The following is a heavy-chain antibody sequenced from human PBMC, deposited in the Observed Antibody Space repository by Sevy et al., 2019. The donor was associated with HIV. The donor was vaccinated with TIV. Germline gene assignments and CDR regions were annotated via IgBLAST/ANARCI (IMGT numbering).Heavy chain of an antibody. V-gene: IGHV3-23*01. CDR2: ISGSGGST. CDR3: AKEPGYCSGGSCYPPSTCFDY. Sequence: GGSLRLSCAAPGFTFSSYAMSWVRQAPGKGLEWVSAISGSGGSTYYADSVKGRFTISRDNSKNTLYLQMNSLRAEDTAVYYCAKEPGYCSGGSCYPPSTCFDYWGQGTLVTVSS. CDR1: GFTFSSYA. D-gene: IGHD2-15*01. J-gene: IGHJ4*02.